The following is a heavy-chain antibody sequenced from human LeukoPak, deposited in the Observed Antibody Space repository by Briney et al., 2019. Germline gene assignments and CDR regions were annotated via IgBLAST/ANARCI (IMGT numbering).Heavy chain of an antibody. CDR1: GGSISSGDYY. Sequence: PSETLSLTCTVSGGSISSGDYYWSCIRQPPGKGLEWIGYIYYSGSTYYNPSLKSRVTISVDTSKNQFSLKLSSVTAADTAVYYCARSYYDYVWGSYRYDDWGQGTLVTVSS. D-gene: IGHD3-16*02. CDR2: IYYSGST. V-gene: IGHV4-30-4*01. CDR3: ARSYYDYVWGSYRYDD. J-gene: IGHJ4*02.